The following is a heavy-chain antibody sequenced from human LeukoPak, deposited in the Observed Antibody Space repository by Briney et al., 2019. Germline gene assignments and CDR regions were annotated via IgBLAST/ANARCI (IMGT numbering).Heavy chain of an antibody. CDR3: AKDEAAAGTSYFQH. CDR2: ISWDGGST. J-gene: IGHJ1*01. Sequence: PGGSLRLSCAASGFTFDDYTMHWVRQAPGKGLEWVSLISWDGGSTYYADSVKGRFTISRDNSKNSPYLQMNSLRTGDTALYYCAKDEAAAGTSYFQHWGQGTLVTVSS. CDR1: GFTFDDYT. D-gene: IGHD6-13*01. V-gene: IGHV3-43*01.